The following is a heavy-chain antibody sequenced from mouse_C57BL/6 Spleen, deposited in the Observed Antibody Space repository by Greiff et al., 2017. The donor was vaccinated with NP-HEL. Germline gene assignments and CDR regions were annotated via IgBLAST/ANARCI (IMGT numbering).Heavy chain of an antibody. D-gene: IGHD2-1*01. Sequence: VQLVESGAELVRPGTSVKVSCKASGYAFTNYLIEWVKQRPGQGLEWIGVINPGSGGTNYNEKFKGKATLTADKSSSTAYMQLSSLTSEDSAVYFCARWDGNYGRVYYAMDYWGQGASVTVSS. CDR2: INPGSGGT. CDR1: GYAFTNYL. J-gene: IGHJ4*01. CDR3: ARWDGNYGRVYYAMDY. V-gene: IGHV1-54*01.